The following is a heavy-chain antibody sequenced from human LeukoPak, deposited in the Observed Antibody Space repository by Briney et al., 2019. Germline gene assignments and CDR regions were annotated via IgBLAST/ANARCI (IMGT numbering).Heavy chain of an antibody. D-gene: IGHD3-22*01. V-gene: IGHV4-38-2*02. Sequence: SETLSLTCTVSGYSISSGYYWGWIRQPPGKGLEWIGSIYHSGSTYYNPSLKSRVTMSVDTSKNQFSLKLSSVTAADTAVYYCARAPYYYASNNDAFDIWGQGTMVTVSS. CDR1: GYSISSGYY. CDR2: IYHSGST. CDR3: ARAPYYYASNNDAFDI. J-gene: IGHJ3*02.